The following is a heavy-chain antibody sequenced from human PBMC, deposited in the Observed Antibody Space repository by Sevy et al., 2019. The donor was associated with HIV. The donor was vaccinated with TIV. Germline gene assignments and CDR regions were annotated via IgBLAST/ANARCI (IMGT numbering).Heavy chain of an antibody. J-gene: IGHJ6*02. CDR2: FDPQDDEA. D-gene: IGHD6-13*01. Sequence: ASVKVSCKVSGYTLTKLSMHWVRQAPGKGLEWMGYFDPQDDEALYSQKFQGRLTMTVDTSTDTAYMELSSLRSEDTAVYYCARVYAASGGGNGMDVWGQGTTVTVSS. V-gene: IGHV1-24*01. CDR3: ARVYAASGGGNGMDV. CDR1: GYTLTKLS.